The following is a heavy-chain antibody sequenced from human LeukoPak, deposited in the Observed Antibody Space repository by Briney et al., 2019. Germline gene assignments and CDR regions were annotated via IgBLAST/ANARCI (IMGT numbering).Heavy chain of an antibody. D-gene: IGHD2-8*02. CDR3: ARSGTVPYDYYYYSMDV. CDR1: GYTFTSYD. Sequence: ASLKVSCKASGYTFTSYDINWVRQATGQGHERMGWMDPNSGNTGYAQKFQGRINMTRNTSISTAHMELRRLAAEDAAEYYGARSGTVPYDYYYYSMDVWAKGPRSPSR. CDR2: MDPNSGNT. J-gene: IGHJ6*03. V-gene: IGHV1-8*01.